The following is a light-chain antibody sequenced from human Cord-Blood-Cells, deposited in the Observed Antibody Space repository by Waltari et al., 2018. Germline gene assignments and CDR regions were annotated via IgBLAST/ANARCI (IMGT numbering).Light chain of an antibody. V-gene: IGLV2-23*01. CDR1: SSDVGSYNL. J-gene: IGLJ1*01. CDR2: EGS. CDR3: CSYAGSSTYV. Sequence: QSDLTQPASVSGSPGQSITISCTGTSSDVGSYNLVPWYQQHPGKAPKLMIYEGSKRPSGVSNRFSGSKSGNTASLTISGLQAEDEADYYCCSYAGSSTYVFGTGTKVTVL.